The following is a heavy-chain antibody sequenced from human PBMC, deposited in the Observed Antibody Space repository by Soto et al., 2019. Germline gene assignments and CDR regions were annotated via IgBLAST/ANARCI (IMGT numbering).Heavy chain of an antibody. CDR2: IIPIFGTA. J-gene: IGHJ6*02. CDR1: GGTFSSYA. V-gene: IGHV1-69*13. Sequence: ASVKVSCKASGGTFSSYAISWVRQAPGQGLEWMGGIIPIFGTANYAQKFQGRVTITADESTSTAYMELSSLRSEDTAVYYCARSRNFGYCSGGSCPEGGYYYYGMDVWGQGTTVTVSS. D-gene: IGHD2-15*01. CDR3: ARSRNFGYCSGGSCPEGGYYYYGMDV.